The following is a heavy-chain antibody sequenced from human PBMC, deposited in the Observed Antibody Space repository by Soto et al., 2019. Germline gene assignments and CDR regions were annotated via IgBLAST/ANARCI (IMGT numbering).Heavy chain of an antibody. CDR1: GYTLTSYG. D-gene: IGHD3-10*01. J-gene: IGHJ3*02. V-gene: IGHV1-18*01. Sequence: QVQLVQSGAEVKKPGASVKVSCKASGYTLTSYGFSWVRQAPGQGLEWMGWISAYNAKPNYAQKPQGRVNMTTDTSTSIAYRELRSLRADDTAVYYCARDRFRRGRDAFDIWGQGTMVTVAS. CDR2: ISAYNAKP. CDR3: ARDRFRRGRDAFDI.